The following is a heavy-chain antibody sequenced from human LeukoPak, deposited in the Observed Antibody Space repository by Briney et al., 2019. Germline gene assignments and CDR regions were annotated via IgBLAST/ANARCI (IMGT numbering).Heavy chain of an antibody. J-gene: IGHJ5*01. CDR3: VRFVSAATAGRSTGFDS. D-gene: IGHD6-13*01. CDR2: ISDSSNTI. V-gene: IGHV3-11*01. Sequence: GGSLRLSCAASGFTFSNYYMSWIRQAPGKGLEWVSYISDSSNTIYYADPVKGRFAISRANAKNSLYLQMSSLRAEDTAVYYCVRFVSAATAGRSTGFDSWGQGTLVTVSS. CDR1: GFTFSNYY.